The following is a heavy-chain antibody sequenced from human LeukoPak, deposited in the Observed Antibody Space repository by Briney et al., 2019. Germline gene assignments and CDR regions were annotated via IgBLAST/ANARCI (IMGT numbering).Heavy chain of an antibody. CDR3: ARGPSGYHNT. Sequence: GGTLRLSCAASGFTFSRYGMSWVRQAPGKGLEWVSAISGSGGNTYYADSVKGRFTISRDNSKNTLYLQMNSLRAEDTAVYYCARGPSGYHNTGGQGTLVTVSS. J-gene: IGHJ4*02. V-gene: IGHV3-23*01. CDR2: ISGSGGNT. CDR1: GFTFSRYG. D-gene: IGHD5-12*01.